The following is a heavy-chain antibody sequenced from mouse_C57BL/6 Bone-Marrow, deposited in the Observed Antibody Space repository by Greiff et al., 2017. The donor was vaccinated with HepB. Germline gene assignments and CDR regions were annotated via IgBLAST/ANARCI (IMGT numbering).Heavy chain of an antibody. CDR3: ARGIYYGSSPWAY. CDR1: GYTFTDYN. V-gene: IGHV1-22*01. CDR2: INPNNGGT. Sequence: VQLQQSGPELVKPGASVKMSCKASGYTFTDYNMHWVKQSHGKSLEWIGYINPNNGGTSYNQKFKGKATLTVNKSSSTAYMELRSLTSEYSAVYYCARGIYYGSSPWAYWGQGTLVTVSA. D-gene: IGHD1-1*01. J-gene: IGHJ3*01.